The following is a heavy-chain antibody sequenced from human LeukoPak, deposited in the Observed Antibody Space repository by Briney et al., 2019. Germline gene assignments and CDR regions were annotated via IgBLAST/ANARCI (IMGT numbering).Heavy chain of an antibody. V-gene: IGHV4-59*08. CDR3: ARHARNSWHSDY. CDR1: GGSFSGHY. Sequence: SETLSLTCTVSGGSFSGHYWSWMRQPPGKAPEWIGYVYYTGSSSYNPSLKGRVTISVDTSMNQFSLKLFSVTATDTAVYYCARHARNSWHSDYWGQGAVVTVSS. D-gene: IGHD6-13*01. J-gene: IGHJ4*02. CDR2: VYYTGSS.